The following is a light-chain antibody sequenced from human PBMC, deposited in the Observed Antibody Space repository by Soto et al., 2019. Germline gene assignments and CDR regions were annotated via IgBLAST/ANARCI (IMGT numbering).Light chain of an antibody. CDR1: QGISSY. CDR2: AAS. CDR3: QQLNSL. Sequence: DIQLTQSPSFLSASVGDRVTITCRASQGISSYLAWYQQKPGKAPKLLIYAASTLQSGVPSRFSGSGSGTEFTLTISSLQPEDCATYYCQQLNSLFGQGTRLEIK. V-gene: IGKV1-9*01. J-gene: IGKJ5*01.